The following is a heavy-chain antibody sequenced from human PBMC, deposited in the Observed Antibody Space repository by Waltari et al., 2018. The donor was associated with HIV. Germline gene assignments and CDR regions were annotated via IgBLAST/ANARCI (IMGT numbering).Heavy chain of an antibody. J-gene: IGHJ4*02. V-gene: IGHV4-34*01. D-gene: IGHD5-12*01. CDR2: INHRGRT. CDR1: GGSFSGYY. CDR3: ARAGALLVATGPGPIDY. Sequence: QVQLQQWGAGLLKPSETLSLTCAVYGGSFSGYYWSWIRQPPGKGLEWIGEINHRGRTNYNPSLKSRVTISVDTSKNQFALKLSSVTAADTAVYYGARAGALLVATGPGPIDYWGQGTLVTVSS.